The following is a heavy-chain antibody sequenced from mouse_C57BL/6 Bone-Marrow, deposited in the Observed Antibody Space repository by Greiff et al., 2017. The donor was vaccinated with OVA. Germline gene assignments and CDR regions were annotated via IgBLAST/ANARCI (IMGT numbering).Heavy chain of an antibody. J-gene: IGHJ4*01. Sequence: EVMLVESGGGLVQPGESLKLSCESNEYEFPSHDMSWVRKTPEKRLELVAAINSDGGSTYYPDTMERRFIISRDNTKKTLYLQLSSLRSEDTAMYYCARRPYYYAMDYWGQGTSVTVSS. CDR2: INSDGGST. V-gene: IGHV5-2*03. CDR3: ARRPYYYAMDY. CDR1: EYEFPSHD.